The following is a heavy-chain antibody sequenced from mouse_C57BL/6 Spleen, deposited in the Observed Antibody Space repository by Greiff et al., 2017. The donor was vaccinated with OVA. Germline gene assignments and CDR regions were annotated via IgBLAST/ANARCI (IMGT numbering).Heavy chain of an antibody. J-gene: IGHJ4*01. Sequence: QVQLQQPGAELVKPGASVKLSCKASGYTFTSYWMHWVKQRPGQGLEWIGMIHPNSGSTNYNEKFKSKATLTVDKSSSTAYMQLSSLTSEDSAGYYCARGGYGYPYAMDYWGQGTSVTVSS. V-gene: IGHV1-64*01. CDR1: GYTFTSYW. CDR2: IHPNSGST. CDR3: ARGGYGYPYAMDY. D-gene: IGHD2-2*01.